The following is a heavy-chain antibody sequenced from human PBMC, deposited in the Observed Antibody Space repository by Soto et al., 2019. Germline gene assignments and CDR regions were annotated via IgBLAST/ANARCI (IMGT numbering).Heavy chain of an antibody. CDR1: GGSISSSNW. V-gene: IGHV4-4*02. D-gene: IGHD6-6*01. CDR2: IYHSGST. CDR3: ARGSHEEHEYSSSVGVDWFDP. J-gene: IGHJ5*02. Sequence: KTSETLSLTCAVSGGSISSSNWWSWVRQPPGKGLEWIGEIYHSGSTNYNPSLKSRVTISVDKSKNQFSLKLSSVTAADTAVYYCARGSHEEHEYSSSVGVDWFDPWGQGTLVTVSS.